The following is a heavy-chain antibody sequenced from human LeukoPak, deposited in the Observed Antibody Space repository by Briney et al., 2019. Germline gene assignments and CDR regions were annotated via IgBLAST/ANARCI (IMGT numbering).Heavy chain of an antibody. Sequence: ASVKVSCKASGYTFTGYYMHWVRQAPGQGLEWMGWINPNSGGTNYAQKFQGRVTMTRDTSISTAYMELSRLRSDDTAVYYCARRLRGPTQPGDYDNWGQGTLVTVSS. V-gene: IGHV1-2*02. J-gene: IGHJ4*02. CDR1: GYTFTGYY. CDR3: ARRLRGPTQPGDYDN. CDR2: INPNSGGT. D-gene: IGHD3-22*01.